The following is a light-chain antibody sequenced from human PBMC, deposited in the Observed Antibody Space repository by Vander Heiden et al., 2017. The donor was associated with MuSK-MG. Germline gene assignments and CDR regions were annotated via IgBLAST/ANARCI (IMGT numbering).Light chain of an antibody. V-gene: IGKV3-15*01. J-gene: IGKJ2*01. CDR3: QQYNNLYT. Sequence: VLTQSPATLSVSPGERANLSCRASQSISRDLAWYKQRPGQPPRLLIYDAATRATGVPARVSGSGSGTEFTLTISSLQSEDLAIYYCQQYNNLYTFGQGTKLEI. CDR1: QSISRD. CDR2: DAA.